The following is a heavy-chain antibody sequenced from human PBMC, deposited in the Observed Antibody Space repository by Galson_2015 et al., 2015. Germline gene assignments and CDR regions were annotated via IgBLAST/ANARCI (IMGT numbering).Heavy chain of an antibody. CDR3: AKGRIAAAAYYYYGMDV. CDR2: ISYDGSNK. Sequence: SLRLSCAASGFTFSSYGMHWVRQAPGKGLEWVAVISYDGSNKYYADSVKGRFTISRDNSKNTLYLQMNSLRAEDTAVYYCAKGRIAAAAYYYYGMDVWGQGTTVTVSS. J-gene: IGHJ6*02. D-gene: IGHD6-13*01. V-gene: IGHV3-30*18. CDR1: GFTFSSYG.